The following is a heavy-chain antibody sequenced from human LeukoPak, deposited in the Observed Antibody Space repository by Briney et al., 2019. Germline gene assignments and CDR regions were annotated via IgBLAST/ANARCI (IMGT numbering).Heavy chain of an antibody. D-gene: IGHD5-24*01. CDR3: ARGRGGYNKSPFDY. J-gene: IGHJ4*02. Sequence: NASETLSLTCAVYGGSFSGYYWSWIRQPPGKGLEWIGEINHSGSTNYNPSLKSRVTISVDTSKNQFSLKLSSVTAADTAVYYCARGRGGYNKSPFDYWGQGTLVTVSS. CDR2: INHSGST. V-gene: IGHV4-34*01. CDR1: GGSFSGYY.